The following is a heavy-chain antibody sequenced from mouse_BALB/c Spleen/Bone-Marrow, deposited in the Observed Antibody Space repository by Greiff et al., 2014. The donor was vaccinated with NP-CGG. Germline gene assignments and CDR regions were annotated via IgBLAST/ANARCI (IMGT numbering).Heavy chain of an antibody. D-gene: IGHD1-1*02. Sequence: EVQRVESGGGFVKPGGSLKLSCAASGFTFSDFYMFWFRQTPEKRLEWVATISNGGTYTYYPDRVKGRFTISRDNAKNNLHLQMSSLKSEDTAMYYCARSGERYGAMDYWGQGTSVTVTS. CDR2: ISNGGTYT. J-gene: IGHJ4*01. V-gene: IGHV5-4*02. CDR3: ARSGERYGAMDY. CDR1: GFTFSDFY.